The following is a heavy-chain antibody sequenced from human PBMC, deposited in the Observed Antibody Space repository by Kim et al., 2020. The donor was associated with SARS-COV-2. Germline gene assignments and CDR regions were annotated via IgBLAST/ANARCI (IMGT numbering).Heavy chain of an antibody. D-gene: IGHD1-1*01. CDR3: ARDPDWNQLRFWFDP. Sequence: QKFQGRVTMTRDTSISTAYMELSRLRSDDTAVYYCARDPDWNQLRFWFDPWGQGTLVTVSS. J-gene: IGHJ5*02. V-gene: IGHV1-2*02.